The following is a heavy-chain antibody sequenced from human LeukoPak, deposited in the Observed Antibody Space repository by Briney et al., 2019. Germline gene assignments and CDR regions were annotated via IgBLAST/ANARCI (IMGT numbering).Heavy chain of an antibody. CDR2: INSDGSST. CDR1: GFTFSSYW. V-gene: IGHV3-74*01. J-gene: IGHJ3*01. Sequence: PGGSLRLSCAASGFTFSSYWMHWVRQAPGKGLVWVSRINSDGSSTSYADSVKGRFTISRDNAKNTLYLQMNSLRAEDTAVYYCARVPVRGGQAFDFWGQGTMVTVSS. D-gene: IGHD4-17*01. CDR3: ARVPVRGGQAFDF.